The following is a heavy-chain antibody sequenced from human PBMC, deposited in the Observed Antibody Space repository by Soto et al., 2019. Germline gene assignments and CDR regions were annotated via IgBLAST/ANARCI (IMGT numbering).Heavy chain of an antibody. D-gene: IGHD2-21*01. CDR3: ARGVIAGVVY. V-gene: IGHV1-8*01. CDR1: GYSLTSLE. Sequence: GSSVMPCSKDPGYSLTSLEIHWVRQTAGQGLEWMGWMEPSTGRTGYAQKFQGRVTMTRETSINTAYMELSTLTSDETALYYSARGVIAGVVYWS. J-gene: IGHJ4*01. CDR2: MEPSTGRT.